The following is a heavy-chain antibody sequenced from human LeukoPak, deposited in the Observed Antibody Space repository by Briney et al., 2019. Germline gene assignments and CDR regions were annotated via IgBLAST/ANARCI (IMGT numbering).Heavy chain of an antibody. CDR2: ISAYNGNT. CDR3: ARDPTPQHEYSLGCRNWFDP. CDR1: GYTFTSYG. D-gene: IGHD2-15*01. Sequence: ASVKVSCKASGYTFTSYGISWVRQAPGQGLEWMGWISAYNGNTNYAWKLQGRVTMTTDTSTRTAYMELRSLRSDDPDVYYCARDPTPQHEYSLGCRNWFDPWGQGTLVTVSS. J-gene: IGHJ5*02. V-gene: IGHV1-18*01.